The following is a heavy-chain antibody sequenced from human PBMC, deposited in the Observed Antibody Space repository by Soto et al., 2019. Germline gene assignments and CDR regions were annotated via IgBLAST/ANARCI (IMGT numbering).Heavy chain of an antibody. D-gene: IGHD3-10*01. Sequence: SETLSLTCTVSGGSISSGDYYWSWIRQPPGKGLEWIGYIYYSGSTYYNPSLKSRVTISVDTSKNQFSPKLSSATAADTAVYYCARSRAMVLRTNWFDPWGQGTLVTVS. CDR1: GGSISSGDYY. J-gene: IGHJ5*02. V-gene: IGHV4-30-4*01. CDR2: IYYSGST. CDR3: ARSRAMVLRTNWFDP.